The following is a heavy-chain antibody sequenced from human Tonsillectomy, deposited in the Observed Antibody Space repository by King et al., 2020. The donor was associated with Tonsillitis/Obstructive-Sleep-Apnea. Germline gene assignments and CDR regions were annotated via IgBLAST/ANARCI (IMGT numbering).Heavy chain of an antibody. Sequence: VQLVESGGGLVQPGGSLRLSCAASGFTFSNYAMSWVRQAPGKGLEWVSAINDGGFSTYYADFVKGRFTISRDNSKNTLYLQMISLRAEDTAVYYCAKNWGQWVPTANEYFQHGGQGTLGTASS. J-gene: IGHJ1*01. CDR2: INDGGFST. CDR3: AKNWGQWVPTANEYFQH. CDR1: GFTFSNYA. V-gene: IGHV3-23*04. D-gene: IGHD2-2*01.